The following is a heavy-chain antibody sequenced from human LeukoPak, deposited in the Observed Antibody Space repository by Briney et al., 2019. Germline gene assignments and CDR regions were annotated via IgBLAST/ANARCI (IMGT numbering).Heavy chain of an antibody. J-gene: IGHJ5*02. V-gene: IGHV4-34*01. CDR3: ARVVYSSSWYRGWFDP. CDR2: IYYSGST. D-gene: IGHD6-13*01. Sequence: PSETLSLTCAVYGGSFSGYYWSWIRQPPGKGLEWIGSIYYSGSTYYNPSLKCRVTISVDTSKNQFSLKLSSVTAADTAVYYCARVVYSSSWYRGWFDPWGQGTLVTVSS. CDR1: GGSFSGYY.